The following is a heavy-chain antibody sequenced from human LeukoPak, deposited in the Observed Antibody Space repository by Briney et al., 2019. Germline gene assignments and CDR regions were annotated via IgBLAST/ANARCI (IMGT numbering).Heavy chain of an antibody. CDR2: IYYSGST. CDR3: ARATPGGLDFDY. V-gene: IGHV4-59*01. CDR1: GGSISGFY. Sequence: SETLSLTCTVSGGSISGFYWSRIRQPPGKGLEWIGYIYYSGSTNYNPSLKSRVTISVDTSKNQFSLKLSSVTAADTAVYYCARATPGGLDFDYWGQGTLVTVSS. D-gene: IGHD3/OR15-3a*01. J-gene: IGHJ4*02.